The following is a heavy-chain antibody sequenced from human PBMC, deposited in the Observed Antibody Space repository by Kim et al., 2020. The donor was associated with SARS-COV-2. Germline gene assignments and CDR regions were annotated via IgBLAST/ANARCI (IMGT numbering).Heavy chain of an antibody. CDR2: ISYDGSNK. J-gene: IGHJ4*02. D-gene: IGHD6-13*01. V-gene: IGHV3-30-3*01. CDR3: ARGKGIAAGGDF. Sequence: GGSLRLSCAASGFTFSTYAMHWVRQAPGKGLDWVALISYDGSNKYYADSAKGRFTISRDNSKNTVYLQMNSLRAEDTAVYYCARGKGIAAGGDFWGQGTLVTVSS. CDR1: GFTFSTYA.